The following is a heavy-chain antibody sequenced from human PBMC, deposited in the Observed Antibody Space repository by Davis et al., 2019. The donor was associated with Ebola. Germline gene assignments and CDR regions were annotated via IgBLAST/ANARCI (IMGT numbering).Heavy chain of an antibody. Sequence: SVPVSLLPSLYTFPRYLMHWVRQAPGQGLEWMGLINPSGGSTSYAQKFQGRVTMTRDTSTSTVYMELSSLRSEDTAVYYCARDRGYSSSWYFDYWGQGTLVTVSS. V-gene: IGHV1-46*01. CDR1: LYTFPRYL. CDR2: INPSGGST. D-gene: IGHD6-13*01. J-gene: IGHJ4*02. CDR3: ARDRGYSSSWYFDY.